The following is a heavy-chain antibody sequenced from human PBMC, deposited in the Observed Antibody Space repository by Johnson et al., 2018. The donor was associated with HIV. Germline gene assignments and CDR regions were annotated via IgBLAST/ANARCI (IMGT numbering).Heavy chain of an antibody. CDR2: ISYDGSNK. V-gene: IGHV3-30*04. CDR3: AREDTPFGSPHEGDPFDV. D-gene: IGHD3-16*01. J-gene: IGHJ3*01. CDR1: GFTFSGSA. Sequence: VQVLESGGGVVQPGGSLKLSCAASGFTFSGSAMHWVRQAPGKGLEWVAVISYDGSNKYYAESVKGRFTISRDNSKNTLYLQMNSLRAEDTAVYYCAREDTPFGSPHEGDPFDVWGQGTMVTVSS.